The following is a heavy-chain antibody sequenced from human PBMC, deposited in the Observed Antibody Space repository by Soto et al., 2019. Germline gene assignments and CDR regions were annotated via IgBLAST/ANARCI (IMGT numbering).Heavy chain of an antibody. CDR1: GFTFSSYS. CDR3: ARDPPQGRWQQLTYYYYGMDV. V-gene: IGHV3-48*02. CDR2: ISSSSSTI. Sequence: EVQLVESGGGLVQPGGSLRLSCAASGFTFSSYSMNWVRQAPGKGLEWVSYISSSSSTIYYADSVKGRFTISRDNAKNSLYPQMNSLRDEDTAVYYCARDPPQGRWQQLTYYYYGMDVWGQGTTVTVSS. J-gene: IGHJ6*02. D-gene: IGHD6-13*01.